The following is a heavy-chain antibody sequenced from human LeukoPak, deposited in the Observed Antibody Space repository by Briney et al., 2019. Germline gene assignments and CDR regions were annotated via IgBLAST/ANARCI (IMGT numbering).Heavy chain of an antibody. D-gene: IGHD3-10*01. J-gene: IGHJ4*02. CDR3: ARAIASSGSRLFDY. CDR1: GGSLSSGDYY. Sequence: SETLSLTCNVSGGSLSSGDYYWRWIRQLPGKGLEWIGYIYYSGSTYYNPSLKSRVTISLDTSKNQFSLRLTSVTAADTAVYYCARAIASSGSRLFDYWGQGTLVTVSS. CDR2: IYYSGST. V-gene: IGHV4-30-4*01.